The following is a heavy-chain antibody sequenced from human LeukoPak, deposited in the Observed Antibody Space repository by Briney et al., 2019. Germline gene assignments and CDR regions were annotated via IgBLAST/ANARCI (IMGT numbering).Heavy chain of an antibody. CDR3: AKVSYSDYGSWRPPFMDV. CDR2: ISDTGGST. CDR1: GFTFSNYA. D-gene: IGHD3-10*01. J-gene: IGHJ6*02. V-gene: IGHV3-23*01. Sequence: GRSLRLPCAASGFTFSNYAMSCGRQAPGKGLEWVSTISDTGGSTYYAGSVRGRFTSSRDNSENTLYLQMNSLRGEDTAIYYCAKVSYSDYGSWRPPFMDVWGRGTTVAVSS.